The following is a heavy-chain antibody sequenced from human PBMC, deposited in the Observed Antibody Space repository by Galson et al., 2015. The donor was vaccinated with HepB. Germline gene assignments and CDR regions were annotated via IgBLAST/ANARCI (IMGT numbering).Heavy chain of an antibody. CDR2: ISYDGSNK. Sequence: SLRLSCAASGFTFSSYAMHWVRQAPGKGLEWVAVISYDGSNKYYADSVKGRFTISRDNSKNTLYLQMNSLRAEDTAVYYCARDSRCSTSCFYYYYYYGIDPWGQGTLVTVSS. CDR3: ARDSRCSTSCFYYYYYYGIDP. D-gene: IGHD2-2*01. V-gene: IGHV3-30-3*01. J-gene: IGHJ5*02. CDR1: GFTFSSYA.